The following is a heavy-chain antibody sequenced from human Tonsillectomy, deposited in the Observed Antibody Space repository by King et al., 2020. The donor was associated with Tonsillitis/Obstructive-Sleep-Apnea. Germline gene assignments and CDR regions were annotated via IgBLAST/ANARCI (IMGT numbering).Heavy chain of an antibody. V-gene: IGHV1-69*01. CDR3: ASGHSLRFLDWFDP. CDR1: GGTFSSYA. D-gene: IGHD3-3*01. J-gene: IGHJ5*02. Sequence: QLLQSGAEVKKPGSSVKVSCKASGGTFSSYAIGWVRQAPVQGLECMGGIIPIFVTANYAQKFQGRVTITADESTGTAYMELSSLRSEDTAVYYCASGHSLRFLDWFDPWGQGTLVTVSS. CDR2: IIPIFVTA.